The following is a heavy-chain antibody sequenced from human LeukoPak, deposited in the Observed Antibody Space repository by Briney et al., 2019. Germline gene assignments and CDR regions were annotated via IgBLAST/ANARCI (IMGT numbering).Heavy chain of an antibody. Sequence: SETLSLTCAVYGGSFSGYYWSWIRQPPGKGLEWIGEINHSGSTNYNPSLKSRVTISVDTSKNQFSLKLSSVTAADTAVYYCARGGKGYDFWSGYYPGNWFDAWGQGTLVTVSS. J-gene: IGHJ5*02. CDR1: GGSFSGYY. V-gene: IGHV4-34*01. CDR3: ARGGKGYDFWSGYYPGNWFDA. CDR2: INHSGST. D-gene: IGHD3-3*01.